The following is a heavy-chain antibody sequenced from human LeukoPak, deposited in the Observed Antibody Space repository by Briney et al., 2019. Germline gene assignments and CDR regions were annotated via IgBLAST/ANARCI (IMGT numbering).Heavy chain of an antibody. D-gene: IGHD3-22*01. CDR1: GGSISSYY. CDR3: ARETDYYDSSGYYYDAFDI. J-gene: IGHJ3*02. CDR2: IYYSGST. Sequence: SETLSLTCTVSGGSISSYYWSWIRQPPGKGLEWIGYIYYSGSTNYNPSLKSRVTISVDTSKNQFSLKLSSVTAADTAVYYCARETDYYDSSGYYYDAFDIWGRGTMVTVSS. V-gene: IGHV4-59*01.